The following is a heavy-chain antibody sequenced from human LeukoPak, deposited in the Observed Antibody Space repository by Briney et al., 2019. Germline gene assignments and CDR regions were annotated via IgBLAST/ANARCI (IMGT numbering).Heavy chain of an antibody. CDR2: ISSSGSTI. Sequence: GGSLRLSCAASGFTFSSFEINWVRQAPGKGLEWISYISSSGSTIYYADSVKGRFSISRDNAKNSLYLQMNRLRAEDTAVYYCARGSGYLAYWGQGTLVTVSS. CDR3: ARGSGYLAY. V-gene: IGHV3-48*03. J-gene: IGHJ4*02. D-gene: IGHD3-22*01. CDR1: GFTFSSFE.